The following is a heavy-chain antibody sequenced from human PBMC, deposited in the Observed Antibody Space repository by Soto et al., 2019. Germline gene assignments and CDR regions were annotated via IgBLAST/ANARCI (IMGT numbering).Heavy chain of an antibody. V-gene: IGHV3-23*01. D-gene: IGHD3-3*01. CDR1: GFTFSSYA. J-gene: IGHJ3*02. CDR3: AKDRSFSDYDFWSGYYSAFDI. Sequence: GGSLRLSCAASGFTFSSYAMSWVRQAPGKGLEWVSAISGSGGSTYYADSVKGRFTISRDNSKNTLYLQMNSLRAEDTAVYYCAKDRSFSDYDFWSGYYSAFDIWGQGKMVTVSS. CDR2: ISGSGGST.